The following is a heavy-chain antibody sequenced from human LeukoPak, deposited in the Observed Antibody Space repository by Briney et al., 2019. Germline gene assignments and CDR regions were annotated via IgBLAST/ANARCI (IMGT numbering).Heavy chain of an antibody. CDR2: INTDGSST. V-gene: IGHV3-74*01. CDR1: GFTFSTYW. J-gene: IGHJ4*02. Sequence: GGSLRLSCAASGFTFSTYWMHWVRQAPGKGLVWVSRINTDGSSTSYADSVKGRFTISRDNAKNTLYLRMNSLRVEDTAVYYCARDARGYDPFYWGQGTLVTVS. CDR3: ARDARGYDPFY. D-gene: IGHD3-3*01.